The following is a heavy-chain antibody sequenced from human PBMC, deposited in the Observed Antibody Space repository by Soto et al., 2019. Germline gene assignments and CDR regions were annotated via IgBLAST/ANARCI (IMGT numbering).Heavy chain of an antibody. CDR3: ARDPDDDNMGAIGFDS. Sequence: QLVESGGGLVQPGGSLRLSCAASGFTFSSYGMNWVRQAPGKGLEWVSSISSSGTTIYYAYSVKGRFTIDRDNAKNSLFLQMNSLRAEDTAIYYCARDPDDDNMGAIGFDSWGQGTLVTVSS. V-gene: IGHV3-48*03. CDR2: ISSSGTTI. J-gene: IGHJ4*02. CDR1: GFTFSSYG. D-gene: IGHD1-1*01.